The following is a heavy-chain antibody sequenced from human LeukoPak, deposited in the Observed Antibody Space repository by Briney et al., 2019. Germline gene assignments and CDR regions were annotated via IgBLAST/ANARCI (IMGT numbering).Heavy chain of an antibody. CDR1: GGSIGSGTSY. Sequence: SETLSLTCTVSGGSIGSGTSYWSWIRQPAGKGLEWIGHIYTSGNTNYNPSLKSQVTISVDTSKNQFSLKLSSVTAADTAVYYCARDSSSPRVKYFQHWGQGTLVTVSS. CDR3: ARDSSSPRVKYFQH. CDR2: IYTSGNT. J-gene: IGHJ1*01. D-gene: IGHD6-6*01. V-gene: IGHV4-61*09.